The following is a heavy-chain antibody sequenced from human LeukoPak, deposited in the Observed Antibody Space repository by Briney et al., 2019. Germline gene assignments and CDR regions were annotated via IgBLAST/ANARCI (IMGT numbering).Heavy chain of an antibody. CDR1: GFTFDDYG. CDR2: INWNGGST. V-gene: IGHV3-20*04. CDR3: ARNWASRIAVAGPYYFDY. J-gene: IGHJ4*02. Sequence: GGSLRLSCAASGFTFDDYGMSWVRQAPGKGLEWVSGINWNGGSTVYADSVKGRLTISRDNAKNSLYLQMNSLRAEDTALYYCARNWASRIAVAGPYYFDYWGQGTLVTVSS. D-gene: IGHD6-19*01.